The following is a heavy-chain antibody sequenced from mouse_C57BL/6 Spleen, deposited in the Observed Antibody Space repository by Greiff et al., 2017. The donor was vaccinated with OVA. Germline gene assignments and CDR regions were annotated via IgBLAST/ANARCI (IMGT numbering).Heavy chain of an antibody. J-gene: IGHJ4*01. CDR2: SRNKANDYTT. V-gene: IGHV7-1*01. CDR1: GFTFSDFY. D-gene: IGHD4-1*01. CDR3: ARDARGFDWYYAMDY. Sequence: EVKVVESGGGLVQSGRSLRLSCATSGFTFSDFYMEWVRQAPGKGLEWIAASRNKANDYTTEYSASVKGRFIVSRDTSQSILYLQMNALRAEDTAIYYCARDARGFDWYYAMDYWGQGTSVTVSS.